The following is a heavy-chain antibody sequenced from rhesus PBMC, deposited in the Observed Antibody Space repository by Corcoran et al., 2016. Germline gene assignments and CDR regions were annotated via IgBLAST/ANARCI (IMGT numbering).Heavy chain of an antibody. CDR2: IDGNGGKT. J-gene: IGHJ4*01. V-gene: IGHV4-80*01. Sequence: QVQLQETGPGLVKPSETLSLTCAVSGGSIRSNWWSWIRQPRGKGLEWIGDIDGNGGKTNYTPARESRVTISRDASKNQFSLNLNFATAADTGVDYCARAPSGSPPLWGQGVLVTVSS. CDR3: ARAPSGSPPL. CDR1: GGSIRSNW. D-gene: IGHD4-29*01.